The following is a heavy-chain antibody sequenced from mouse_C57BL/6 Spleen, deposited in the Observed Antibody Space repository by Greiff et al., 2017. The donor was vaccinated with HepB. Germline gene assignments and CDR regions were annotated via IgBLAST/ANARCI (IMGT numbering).Heavy chain of an antibody. V-gene: IGHV5-17*01. CDR3: ARTGTRYWYFDV. D-gene: IGHD4-1*01. CDR1: GFTFSDYG. Sequence: DVKLQESGGGLVKPGGSLKLSCAASGFTFSDYGMHWVRQAPEKGLEWVAYISSGSSTIYYADTVKGRFTISRDNAKNTLFLQMTSLRSEDTAMYYCARTGTRYWYFDVWGTGTTVTVSS. CDR2: ISSGSSTI. J-gene: IGHJ1*03.